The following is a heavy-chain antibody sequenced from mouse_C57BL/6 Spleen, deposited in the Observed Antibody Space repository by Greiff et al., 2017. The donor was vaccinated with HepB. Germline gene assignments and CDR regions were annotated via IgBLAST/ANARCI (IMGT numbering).Heavy chain of an antibody. CDR2: IYPGDVDT. CDR3: AISRAPYYSNYGDVYYAMDY. Sequence: QVQLQQSGAELVKPGASVKISCKASGYAFSSYWMNWVKQRPGKGLERIGQIYPGDVDTNYNGKFTGKATLTADKSSSTAYMQLSSLPSEDSAVFFWAISRAPYYSNYGDVYYAMDYWGKGTSVTVSS. D-gene: IGHD2-5*01. J-gene: IGHJ4*01. V-gene: IGHV1-80*01. CDR1: GYAFSSYW.